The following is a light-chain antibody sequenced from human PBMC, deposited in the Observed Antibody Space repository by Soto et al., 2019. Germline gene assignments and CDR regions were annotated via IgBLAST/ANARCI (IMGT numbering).Light chain of an antibody. Sequence: QSVLTQPPSASGSPGQSVTISCTGTSSDVGGYNLVSWYQQHPGKAPKLMIYEVTKWPSGVPDRFSGSKSGNTASLTVSGLQAEDEADYYCSSYAGSNNVVFGGGTKLTVL. CDR2: EVT. V-gene: IGLV2-8*01. CDR1: SSDVGGYNL. CDR3: SSYAGSNNVV. J-gene: IGLJ2*01.